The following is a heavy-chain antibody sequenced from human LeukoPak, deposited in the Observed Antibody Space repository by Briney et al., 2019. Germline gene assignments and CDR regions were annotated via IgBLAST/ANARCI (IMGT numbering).Heavy chain of an antibody. CDR1: CGSISSSSYY. D-gene: IGHD3-10*01. J-gene: IGHJ4*02. Sequence: PSETLSLTRTLSCGSISSSSYYCSWIREPPGNGLELIASINYSGSTYYNPSLKSPVTISVDTSKNQFSLKLSSVTAADTTVYYCARYIVYGSGIYYFDYWGQGTLVTVSS. CDR2: INYSGST. CDR3: ARYIVYGSGIYYFDY. V-gene: IGHV4-39*01.